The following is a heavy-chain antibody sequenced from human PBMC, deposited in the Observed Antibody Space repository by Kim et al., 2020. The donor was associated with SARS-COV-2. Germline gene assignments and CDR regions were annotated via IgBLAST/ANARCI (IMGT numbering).Heavy chain of an antibody. V-gene: IGHV4-34*01. CDR3: ARVGVLRFLEWLSPPNWFDP. CDR1: GGSFSGYY. J-gene: IGHJ5*02. D-gene: IGHD3-3*01. CDR2: INHSGST. Sequence: SETLSLTCAVYGGSFSGYYWSWIRQPPGKGLEWIGEINHSGSTNYNPSLKSRVTISVDTSKNQFSLKLSSVTAADTAVYYCARVGVLRFLEWLSPPNWFDPWGQGTLVTVSS.